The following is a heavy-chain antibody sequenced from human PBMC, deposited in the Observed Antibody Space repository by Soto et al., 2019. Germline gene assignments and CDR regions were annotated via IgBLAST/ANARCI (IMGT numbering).Heavy chain of an antibody. CDR3: ASPSGGYFDWLPHYYYYYGMDV. J-gene: IGHJ6*02. CDR1: GLTFSSYG. V-gene: IGHV3-30*19. Sequence: PGGSLRLSCAASGLTFSSYGMHWVRQAPGKGLEWVAVIWYDGSNKYYADSVKGRFTISRDNSKNTLYLQMNSLRAEDTAVYYCASPSGGYFDWLPHYYYYYGMDVWGQGTTVTVSS. D-gene: IGHD3-9*01. CDR2: IWYDGSNK.